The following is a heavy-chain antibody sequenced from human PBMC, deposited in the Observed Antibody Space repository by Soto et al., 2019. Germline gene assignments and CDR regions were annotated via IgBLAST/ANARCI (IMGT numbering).Heavy chain of an antibody. CDR3: TTDPTRVVVMGDFDAFDI. CDR1: GFTFSNAW. CDR2: IKSKTDGGTT. J-gene: IGHJ3*02. D-gene: IGHD3-22*01. Sequence: GGSLRLSCAASGFTFSNAWMSWVRQAPGKGLEWVGRIKSKTDGGTTDYAAPVKGRFTISRDDSKNTLYLQMNSLKTEDTAVYYCTTDPTRVVVMGDFDAFDIWGQGTMVTVSS. V-gene: IGHV3-15*01.